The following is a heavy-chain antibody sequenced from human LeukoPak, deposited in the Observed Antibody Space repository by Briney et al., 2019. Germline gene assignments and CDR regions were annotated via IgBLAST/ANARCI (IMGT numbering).Heavy chain of an antibody. J-gene: IGHJ6*03. V-gene: IGHV4-59*01. D-gene: IGHD3-22*01. CDR1: GGSISSYY. CDR2: IYYSGST. CDR3: ARVGYDSSGYYYYMDV. Sequence: SETLSLTCTVSGGSISSYYWSWIRQPPGKGLEWIGYIYYSGSTNYNPSLKSRVTISVDTSKNQFSLKLSSVTAADTAVYYCARVGYDSSGYYYYMDVWGKGTTVTVSS.